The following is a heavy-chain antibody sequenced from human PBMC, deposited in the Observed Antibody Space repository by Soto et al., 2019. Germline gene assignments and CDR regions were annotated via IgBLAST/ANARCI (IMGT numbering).Heavy chain of an antibody. CDR2: ITPIFGTA. CDR1: GGTFSSYA. Sequence: SVKVSCKASGGTFSSYAISWVRQAPGQGLEWMGGITPIFGTANYAQKFQGRVTITADESTSTAYMELSSLRSEDTAVYYCARQYCSSTSCLYYYYYYGMDVWGQGTTVTVSS. CDR3: ARQYCSSTSCLYYYYYYGMDV. V-gene: IGHV1-69*13. J-gene: IGHJ6*02. D-gene: IGHD2-2*01.